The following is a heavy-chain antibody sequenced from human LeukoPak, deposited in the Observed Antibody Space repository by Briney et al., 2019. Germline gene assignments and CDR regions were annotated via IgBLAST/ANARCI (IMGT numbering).Heavy chain of an antibody. D-gene: IGHD3-22*01. CDR2: IKEDGSEK. CDR1: GFTFSSSW. CDR3: TRGRLTMT. Sequence: GGSLRLSCAASGFTFSSSWMSWVRQAPGKGLEWVANIKEDGSEKCYVEPVKGRFSISRDNAKNSLYLQMNSLSVEGTAVYYCTRGRLTMTWGQGTLVTVSS. V-gene: IGHV3-7*01. J-gene: IGHJ5*02.